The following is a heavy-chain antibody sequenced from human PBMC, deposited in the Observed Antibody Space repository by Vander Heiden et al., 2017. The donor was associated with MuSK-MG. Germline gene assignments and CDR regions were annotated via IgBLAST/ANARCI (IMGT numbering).Heavy chain of an antibody. V-gene: IGHV4-39*01. CDR3: ARPRRDGYNRLSPGDAFDI. CDR1: GGSISSSSYY. Sequence: QLQLQESGPGLVKPSETLSLTCTVSGGSISSSSYYWGWIRQPPGKGLEWIGSIYYSGSTYYNPSLKSRVTISVDTSKNQFSLKLSSVTAADTAVYYCARPRRDGYNRLSPGDAFDIWGQGTMVTVSS. J-gene: IGHJ3*02. D-gene: IGHD5-12*01. CDR2: IYYSGST.